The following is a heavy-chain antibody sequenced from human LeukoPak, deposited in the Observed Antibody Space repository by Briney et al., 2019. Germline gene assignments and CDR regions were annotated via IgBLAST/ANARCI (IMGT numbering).Heavy chain of an antibody. CDR3: ARRARGYSYGYARRWFDP. CDR1: GGSFSGYY. J-gene: IGHJ5*02. Sequence: SETLSLTCAVYGGSFSGYYWSWIRQPPGKGLEWIGEINHSGSTNYNPSLKSRVTVSVDTSKNQFSLKLSSVTAADTAVYYCARRARGYSYGYARRWFDPWGQGTLVTVSS. D-gene: IGHD5-18*01. CDR2: INHSGST. V-gene: IGHV4-34*01.